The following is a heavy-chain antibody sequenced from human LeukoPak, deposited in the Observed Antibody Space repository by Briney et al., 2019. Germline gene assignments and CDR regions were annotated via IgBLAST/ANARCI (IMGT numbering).Heavy chain of an antibody. J-gene: IGHJ5*02. D-gene: IGHD6-6*01. CDR1: GFTFSSYA. CDR3: ARSIAARLYWFDP. Sequence: PGGSLRLSCAASGFTFSSYAMHWVRQAPGKGLEYVSAISSNGGSTYYANSVKGRFIISRDNSKNTLYLQMGSLRAEDMAVYYCARSIAARLYWFDPWGQGTLVTVCS. V-gene: IGHV3-64*01. CDR2: ISSNGGST.